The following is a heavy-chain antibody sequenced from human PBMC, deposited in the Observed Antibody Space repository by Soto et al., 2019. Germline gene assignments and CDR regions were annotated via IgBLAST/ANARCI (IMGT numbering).Heavy chain of an antibody. J-gene: IGHJ3*02. Sequence: ASVKVSCKASGYTFTGYYMHWVRQAPGQGLEWMGWINPNSGGTNYAQKFQGWVTMTGDTSISTAYMELSRLRSDDTAVYYCARQYCTNGVCLLDAFDIWGQGTMVT. CDR3: ARQYCTNGVCLLDAFDI. D-gene: IGHD2-8*01. V-gene: IGHV1-2*04. CDR1: GYTFTGYY. CDR2: INPNSGGT.